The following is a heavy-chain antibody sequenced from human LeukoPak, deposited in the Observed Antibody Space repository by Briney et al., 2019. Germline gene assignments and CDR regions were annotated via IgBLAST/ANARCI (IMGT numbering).Heavy chain of an antibody. CDR2: IYPGDSDT. CDR1: GYSFTSYW. D-gene: IGHD2-21*02. Sequence: GESLKISCKGSGYSFTSYWIGWVRQMPGKGLEWMGIIYPGDSDTRYSPSFQGQVTISADKSINTVYLQWSSLKASDTAKYYCARLAYCGDDCYRTTRGYFQHWGQGTLVTVSS. V-gene: IGHV5-51*01. CDR3: ARLAYCGDDCYRTTRGYFQH. J-gene: IGHJ1*01.